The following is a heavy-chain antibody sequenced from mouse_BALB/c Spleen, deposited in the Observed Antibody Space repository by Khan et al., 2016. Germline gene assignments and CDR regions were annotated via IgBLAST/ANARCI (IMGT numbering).Heavy chain of an antibody. Sequence: EVQLQESGPGLVKPSQSLSLTCTVTGYSITSDYAWNWIRQFPGNKLEWMGYISYSGSTSYNPSLKSRISITRDTSKNQFFLQLNSVTTEDTATYYCARGYYRYDDYAMDYWGQGTSVTVSS. CDR3: ARGYYRYDDYAMDY. CDR1: GYSITSDYA. J-gene: IGHJ4*01. D-gene: IGHD2-14*01. CDR2: ISYSGST. V-gene: IGHV3-2*02.